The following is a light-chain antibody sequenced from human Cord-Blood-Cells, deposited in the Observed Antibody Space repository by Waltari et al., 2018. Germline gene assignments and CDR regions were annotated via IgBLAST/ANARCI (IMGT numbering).Light chain of an antibody. Sequence: DIQMTQSPSSLSATVGHRVTITCRASQRISSYLNLYQQKAGKAPKHLIYASSSLHSGVPTRFSCSGSGTDFTLTISSLQPEGFASYYCQQSYSTPLTFGGGTKVEIK. J-gene: IGKJ4*01. CDR2: ASS. V-gene: IGKV1-39*01. CDR3: QQSYSTPLT. CDR1: QRISSY.